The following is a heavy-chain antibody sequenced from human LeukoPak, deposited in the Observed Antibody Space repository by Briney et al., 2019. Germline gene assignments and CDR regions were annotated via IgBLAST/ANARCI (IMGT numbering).Heavy chain of an antibody. CDR1: GYTFTSYD. D-gene: IGHD5-24*01. J-gene: IGHJ3*02. CDR2: MNPNSGNT. V-gene: IGHV1-8*01. Sequence: GASVKVSCKASGYTFTSYDINWVRQAPGQGLEWMGWMNPNSGNTGYAQKFQGRVTMTRNTSISTAYMELSSLRSEDTAVYYCATLEMATNDAFDTWGQGTMVTVSS. CDR3: ATLEMATNDAFDT.